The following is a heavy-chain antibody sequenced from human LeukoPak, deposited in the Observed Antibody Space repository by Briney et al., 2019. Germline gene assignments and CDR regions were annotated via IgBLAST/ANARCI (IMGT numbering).Heavy chain of an antibody. D-gene: IGHD6-13*01. V-gene: IGHV4-34*01. CDR2: INHSGST. CDR3: ARDPSSSWYNDY. J-gene: IGHJ4*02. CDR1: GGSFSVYY. Sequence: SETLSLTCAVYGGSFSVYYWSWIRQPPGKGLEWIGEINHSGSTNYNPSLKSRVTISVDTSKNQFSLKLSSVTDADTAVYYCARDPSSSWYNDYWGQGTLVSVSS.